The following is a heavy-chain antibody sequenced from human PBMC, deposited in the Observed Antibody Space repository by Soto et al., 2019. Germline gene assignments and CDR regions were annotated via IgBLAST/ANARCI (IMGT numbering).Heavy chain of an antibody. D-gene: IGHD3-22*01. J-gene: IGHJ4*02. V-gene: IGHV1-69*01. Sequence: QVQLVQSGAEVKKPGSSVKVSCKASGDTFSSYAINWVRQAPGQGLEWMGGLLLMFGTANYAQKFKGRVTITAGESTSTVYMELSSLRSEDTAVYYCARVGPAHYYDSSGYYSPLDYWGQGTLVTVSS. CDR1: GDTFSSYA. CDR3: ARVGPAHYYDSSGYYSPLDY. CDR2: LLLMFGTA.